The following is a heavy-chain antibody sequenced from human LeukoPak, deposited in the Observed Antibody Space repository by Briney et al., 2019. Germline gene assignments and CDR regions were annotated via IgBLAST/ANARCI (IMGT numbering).Heavy chain of an antibody. D-gene: IGHD6-13*01. V-gene: IGHV1-8*03. Sequence: ASVKVSCKASGYTFTSYGISWVRQAPGQGLEWMGWMNPNSGNTGYAQKFQGRVTITRNTSISTAYMELSSLRSEDTAVYYCARGERGSSWYVFYPHYYYYMDVWGKGTTVTVSS. CDR1: GYTFTSYG. CDR3: ARGERGSSWYVFYPHYYYYMDV. CDR2: MNPNSGNT. J-gene: IGHJ6*03.